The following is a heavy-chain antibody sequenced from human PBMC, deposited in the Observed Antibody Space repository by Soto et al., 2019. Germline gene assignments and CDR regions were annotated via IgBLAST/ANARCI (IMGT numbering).Heavy chain of an antibody. Sequence: QVQLQESGPGLVKPSETLSLTCTVSGGSISSYYWSWIRQPPGKGLEWIGYIYYSGSTNYNPSLKSRVTISVDTSKNQFSLKLSSVTAADTAVYYCASTYSSSPNAFDIWGQGTMVTVSS. J-gene: IGHJ3*02. D-gene: IGHD6-13*01. V-gene: IGHV4-59*08. CDR2: IYYSGST. CDR1: GGSISSYY. CDR3: ASTYSSSPNAFDI.